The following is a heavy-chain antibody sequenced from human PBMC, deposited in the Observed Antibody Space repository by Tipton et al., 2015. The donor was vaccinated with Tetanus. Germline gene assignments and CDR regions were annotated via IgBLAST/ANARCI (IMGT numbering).Heavy chain of an antibody. CDR2: IFPQFGTS. V-gene: IGHV1-69*01. Sequence: QSGPEVKKPGSSVRVSCKTSGGTFSTYAVSWVRQAPGHGLEWMXXIFPQFGTSNYAPKFQGRVTMTADSSTDTVYMELSSLRSGDTAVYYCVRPDRYCSGGSCYLALDYWGQGTLISVSS. D-gene: IGHD2-15*01. J-gene: IGHJ4*02. CDR1: GGTFSTYA. CDR3: VRPDRYCSGGSCYLALDY.